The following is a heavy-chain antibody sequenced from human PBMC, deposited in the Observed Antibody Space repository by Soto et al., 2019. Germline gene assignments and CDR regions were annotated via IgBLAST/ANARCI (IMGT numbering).Heavy chain of an antibody. CDR3: ARGSGSYPLPYFDY. CDR2: IYYSGRT. CDR1: DDSVSSGNYY. V-gene: IGHV4-30-4*01. D-gene: IGHD3-22*01. J-gene: IGHJ4*02. Sequence: SETLSLTVTVPDDSVSSGNYYWSWIRQPPGKGLEWIGYIYYSGRTYYNPSLKSRLTISVDKSKNQFTLKLSSVTAADTAFYYCARGSGSYPLPYFDYWGQKTLVTVSS.